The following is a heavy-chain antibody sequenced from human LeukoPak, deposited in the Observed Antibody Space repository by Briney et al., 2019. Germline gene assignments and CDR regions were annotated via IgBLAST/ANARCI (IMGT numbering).Heavy chain of an antibody. Sequence: GRSLRLSCAASGFTFDDYAMHWVRQAPGKGLEWVSGISWNGGTSAYADSVRGRFTISRDNAKNSLYLQMNSLRAEDTAVYYCARVGVLGDYYYGMDVWGKGTTVTVSS. V-gene: IGHV3-9*01. J-gene: IGHJ6*04. D-gene: IGHD2-8*01. CDR3: ARVGVLGDYYYGMDV. CDR2: ISWNGGTS. CDR1: GFTFDDYA.